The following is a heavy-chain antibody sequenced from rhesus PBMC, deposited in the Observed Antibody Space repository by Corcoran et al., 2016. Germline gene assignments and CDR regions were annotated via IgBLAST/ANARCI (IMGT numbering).Heavy chain of an antibody. Sequence: QVQLQESGPGVVKPSETLSLTCAVSGYSISSGYDWSWIRQPPGKGLEWIGYIYGSSGSTNYNPSLRNRVTISKVTSKNQFSLKLGSVTSADTAVYYWARRKVLFDYWGQGVLVTVSS. CDR3: ARRKVLFDY. V-gene: IGHV4-76*01. CDR2: IYGSSGST. CDR1: GYSISSGYD. J-gene: IGHJ4*01.